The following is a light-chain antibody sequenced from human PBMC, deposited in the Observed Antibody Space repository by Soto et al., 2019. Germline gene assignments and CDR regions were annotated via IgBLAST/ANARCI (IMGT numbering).Light chain of an antibody. CDR2: GAS. J-gene: IGKJ4*01. Sequence: EIVLTQSPSIPACSPWCMSTLSCRASQSVSSSYLAWYQHKPGQAPRLLIHGASSRVTGIPDRFSGSGSGTDFTLTITRLEPEDFAVYYCQQYQSLTFGGGTKVDIK. V-gene: IGKV3-20*01. CDR1: QSVSSSY. CDR3: QQYQSLT.